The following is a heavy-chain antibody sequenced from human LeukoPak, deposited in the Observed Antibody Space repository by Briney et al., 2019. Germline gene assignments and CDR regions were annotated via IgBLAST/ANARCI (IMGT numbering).Heavy chain of an antibody. CDR1: GYTFTDYY. D-gene: IGHD2-15*01. Sequence: ASVKVSCKASGYTFTDYYMHWVRQAPGQGLEWMGWINPNSGGTNYAQKFQGRVTMTRDTSITTAYMEVNSLTSDDTATYYCARDGGFDIWGQGTMVTVS. V-gene: IGHV1-2*02. CDR3: ARDGGFDI. CDR2: INPNSGGT. J-gene: IGHJ3*02.